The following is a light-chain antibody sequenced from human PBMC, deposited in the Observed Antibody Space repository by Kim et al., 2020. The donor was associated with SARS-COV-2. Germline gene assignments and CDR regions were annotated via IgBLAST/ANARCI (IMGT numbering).Light chain of an antibody. Sequence: SSELTQDPAVSVALGQTVRITCQGDSLRTYYASWYQQKPGQAPILVISGKNNRPSGIPDRFSGSSSGNTASLTVTGAQAVDEADYYCNSRDNSGDHVVFGGGTQLTVL. J-gene: IGLJ2*01. V-gene: IGLV3-19*01. CDR2: GKN. CDR1: SLRTYY. CDR3: NSRDNSGDHVV.